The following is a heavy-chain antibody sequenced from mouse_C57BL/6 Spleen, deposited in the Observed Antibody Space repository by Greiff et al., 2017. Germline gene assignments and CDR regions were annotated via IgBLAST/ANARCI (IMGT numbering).Heavy chain of an antibody. J-gene: IGHJ2*01. V-gene: IGHV1-50*01. D-gene: IGHD1-1*01. CDR1: GYTFTSYW. CDR3: ARRTTVVASDY. Sequence: QVQLQQPGAELVKPGASVKLSCKASGYTFTSYWMQWVKQRPGQGLEWIGEIDPSDSYTNYSQKFKGKATLTVDTSSSTAYMQLSSLTSEDSAVYYCARRTTVVASDYWGQGTTLTVSS. CDR2: IDPSDSYT.